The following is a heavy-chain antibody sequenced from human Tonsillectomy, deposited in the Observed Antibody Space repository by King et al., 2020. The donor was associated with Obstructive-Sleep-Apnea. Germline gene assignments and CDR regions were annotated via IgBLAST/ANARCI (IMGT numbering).Heavy chain of an antibody. CDR1: GGSFSDYY. V-gene: IGHV4-34*01. D-gene: IGHD6-13*01. J-gene: IGHJ5*02. CDR2: INHSGST. CDR3: ARASGAAAVNWFDP. Sequence: VQLQQWGARLLKSSETLSLTCAVFGGSFSDYYWSWIRQPPGEGLEWIREINHSGSTNYNPSLKSRVTISVDTSKNQFSLKLSSVTAADTAVYYCARASGAAAVNWFDPWGQGTLVTVSS.